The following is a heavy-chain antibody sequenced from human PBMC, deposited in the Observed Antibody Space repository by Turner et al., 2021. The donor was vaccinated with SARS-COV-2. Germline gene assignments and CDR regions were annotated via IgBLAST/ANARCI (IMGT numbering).Heavy chain of an antibody. V-gene: IGHV3-30*18. CDR1: GFTFNSYG. J-gene: IGHJ4*02. Sequence: QVQLAASGGGVVQRGRSLRLPGGAPGFTFNSYGMHWVRQAPGKGLEWVAVISYDGSNKYYADSVKGRFTISRDNSKNTLYLQMNSLRAEDTAVYYCAKDDNYDFWTGYYMYWGQGTLVTVSS. CDR3: AKDDNYDFWTGYYMY. D-gene: IGHD3-3*01. CDR2: ISYDGSNK.